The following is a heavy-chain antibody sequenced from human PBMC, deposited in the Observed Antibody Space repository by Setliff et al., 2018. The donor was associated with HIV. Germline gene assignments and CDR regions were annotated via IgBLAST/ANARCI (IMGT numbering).Heavy chain of an antibody. CDR1: GYNFTDYD. CDR2: MNPNNGNT. D-gene: IGHD5-12*01. Sequence: ASVKVSCKASGYNFTDYDINWVRQATGQGLEWMGWMNPNNGNTGYAEKFQGRVTMTRDTSISTAYMELSSLRSEDTAVYYCARGSRGYSAYDVGRFMSWGQGTLVTVSS. J-gene: IGHJ4*02. V-gene: IGHV1-8*02. CDR3: ARGSRGYSAYDVGRFMS.